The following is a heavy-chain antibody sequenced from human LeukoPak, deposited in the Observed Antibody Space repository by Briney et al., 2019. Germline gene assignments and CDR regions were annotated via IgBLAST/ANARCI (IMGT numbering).Heavy chain of an antibody. CDR3: ARDRAGVEVAGTFDY. CDR2: ISYDGSNK. CDR1: GFTFSSYA. Sequence: GGSLRLSCAASGFTFSSYAMHWVRQAPGKGLEWVAVISYDGSNKYYADSVKGRFTISRDNSKNTLYLQMNSLRAEDTAVYYCARDRAGVEVAGTFDYWGQGTLVTVSS. V-gene: IGHV3-30-3*01. J-gene: IGHJ4*02. D-gene: IGHD6-19*01.